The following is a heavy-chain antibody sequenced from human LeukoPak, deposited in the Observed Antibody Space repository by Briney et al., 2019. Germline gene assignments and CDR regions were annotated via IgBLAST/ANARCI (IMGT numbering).Heavy chain of an antibody. J-gene: IGHJ5*02. D-gene: IGHD3-16*01. Sequence: KTSETLSPTCSISGDSITTNSYWWGWIRQSPGKGLEWIVSIYSSGNSYYNPSLKTRATISPDTSKNQYSLRLTSVTAADTGIYYCARRGIWDLQIGNWFDPWGQGILVIVSS. CDR2: IYSSGNS. CDR1: GDSITTNSYW. V-gene: IGHV4-39*01. CDR3: ARRGIWDLQIGNWFDP.